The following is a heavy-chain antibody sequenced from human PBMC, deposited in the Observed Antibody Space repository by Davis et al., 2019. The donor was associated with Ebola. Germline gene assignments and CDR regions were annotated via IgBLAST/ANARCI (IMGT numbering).Heavy chain of an antibody. CDR2: ISYDGSNK. D-gene: IGHD4-23*01. CDR1: GFTVSSNY. CDR3: AKPYGGNSEGGAFDI. Sequence: GESLKISCAASGFTVSSNYMSWVRQAPGKGLEWVAVISYDGSNKYYADSVKGRFTISRDNSKNTLYLQMNSLRAEDTAVYYCAKPYGGNSEGGAFDIWGQGTMVTVSS. V-gene: IGHV3-30*18. J-gene: IGHJ3*02.